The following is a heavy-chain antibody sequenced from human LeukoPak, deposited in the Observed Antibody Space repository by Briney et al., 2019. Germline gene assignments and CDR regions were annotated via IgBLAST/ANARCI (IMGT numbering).Heavy chain of an antibody. D-gene: IGHD6-13*01. CDR1: GFTFSDYY. CDR2: ISSSGSTI. J-gene: IGHJ5*02. CDR3: ASFYSSSWYWFDP. V-gene: IGHV3-11*04. Sequence: PGGSLRLSCAASGFTFSDYYMSWIRQAPGKGLEWVSYISSSGSTIYYADSVKGRFTISRDNAKNSLYLQMNSLRAEDTAVYYCASFYSSSWYWFDPWGQGTLVTVSS.